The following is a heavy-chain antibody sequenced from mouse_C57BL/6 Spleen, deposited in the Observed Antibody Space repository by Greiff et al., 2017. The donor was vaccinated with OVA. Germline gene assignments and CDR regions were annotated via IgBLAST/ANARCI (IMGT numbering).Heavy chain of an antibody. CDR2: IDPEDGDT. J-gene: IGHJ3*01. Sequence: DVKLQESGAELVRPGASVKLSCTASGFNIKDYYMHWVKQRPEQGLEWIGRIDPEDGDTEYAPKFQGKATMTADTSSNTAYLQLSSLTSEDTAVYYCTRQFSSTGFAYWGQGTLVTVSA. CDR1: GFNIKDYY. CDR3: TRQFSSTGFAY. V-gene: IGHV14-1*01.